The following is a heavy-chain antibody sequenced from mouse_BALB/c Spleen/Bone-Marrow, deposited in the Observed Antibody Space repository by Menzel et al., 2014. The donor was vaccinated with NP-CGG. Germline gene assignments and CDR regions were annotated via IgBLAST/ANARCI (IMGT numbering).Heavy chain of an antibody. Sequence: EVKLMESGGGLVQPGGSLKLSCAASRFTFSSYGMSWVRQTPDKRLELVATINSNGGSTYYPDSAKGRFTISRDNAKNTLYLQMSSLKSVDTAMYYCARVWYFDYWGQGTSLTVSS. CDR2: INSNGGST. V-gene: IGHV5-6-3*01. CDR1: RFTFSSYG. CDR3: ARVWYFDY. J-gene: IGHJ2*03.